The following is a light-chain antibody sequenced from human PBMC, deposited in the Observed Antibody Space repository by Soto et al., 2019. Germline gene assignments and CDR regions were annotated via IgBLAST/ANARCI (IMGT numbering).Light chain of an antibody. CDR3: QQYKNWPYT. Sequence: EIVMTQSPATLSVSPGERATLSCRASQSVSSNLAWYQQKPGQAPRLLIYLASNRGTGIPAWFSGRGSGTDFTLTISSLQSEDFAVYFCQQYKNWPYTFGQGTKLEIK. CDR1: QSVSSN. V-gene: IGKV3-15*01. CDR2: LAS. J-gene: IGKJ2*01.